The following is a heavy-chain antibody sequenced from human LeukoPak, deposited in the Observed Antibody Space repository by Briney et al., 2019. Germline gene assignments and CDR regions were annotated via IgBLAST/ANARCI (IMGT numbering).Heavy chain of an antibody. CDR1: GYTFTNYG. V-gene: IGHV1-8*01. D-gene: IGHD4-17*01. J-gene: IGHJ3*02. CDR2: MNPNSGNT. CDR3: ARGATVTTKAWNAFDI. Sequence: GASVKVSCKASGYTFTNYGINWVRQAPGQGLEWMGWMNPNSGNTGYAQKFQGRVTMTRNTSISTAYMELSSLRSEDTAVYYCARGATVTTKAWNAFDIWGQGTMVTVSS.